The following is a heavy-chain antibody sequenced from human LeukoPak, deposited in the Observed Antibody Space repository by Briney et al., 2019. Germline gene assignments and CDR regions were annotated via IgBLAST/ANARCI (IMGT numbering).Heavy chain of an antibody. D-gene: IGHD5-18*01. CDR2: ISSSGSTI. CDR3: ARARSSYGYGDAFDI. Sequence: GGSLILSCAASGFTFSSYEMNWVRQAPGKGLEWVSYISSSGSTIYYADSVKGRFTISRDNAKNSLYLQMNSLRAEDTAVYYCARARSSYGYGDAFDIWGQGTMVTVSS. V-gene: IGHV3-48*03. J-gene: IGHJ3*02. CDR1: GFTFSSYE.